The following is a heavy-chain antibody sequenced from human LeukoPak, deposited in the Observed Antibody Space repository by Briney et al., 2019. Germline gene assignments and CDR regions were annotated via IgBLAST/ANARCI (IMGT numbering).Heavy chain of an antibody. J-gene: IGHJ4*02. CDR2: IRSKIDGETT. CDR3: TPDSPCGGDCYLAH. CDR1: GFTFSNAW. V-gene: IGHV3-15*01. Sequence: GGSLRLSCAASGFTFSNAWMSWVRQAPGKGLEWVGRIRSKIDGETTDYIAPVSGRFTISRDDSKNTLYLQMNSLKTEDTAVYYCTPDSPCGGDCYLAHWGQGALVTVSS. D-gene: IGHD2-21*02.